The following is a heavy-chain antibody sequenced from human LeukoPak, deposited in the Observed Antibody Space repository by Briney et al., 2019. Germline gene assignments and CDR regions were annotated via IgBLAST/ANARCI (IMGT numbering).Heavy chain of an antibody. V-gene: IGHV3-33*01. CDR3: ARDVEGTIDY. Sequence: PGRSLRLSCEASGFIFSIYGMHCVHQAPGKGLEWVAVIWYDGNNRFYADSVKGRFTISRDNSKNTLYLQMNSLRAEDTAVYFCARDVEGTIDYWGQGTLVTVSS. D-gene: IGHD1-26*01. CDR1: GFIFSIYG. CDR2: IWYDGNNR. J-gene: IGHJ4*02.